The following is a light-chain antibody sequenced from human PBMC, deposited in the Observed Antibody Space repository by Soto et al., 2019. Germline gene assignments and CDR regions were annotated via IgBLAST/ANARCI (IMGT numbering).Light chain of an antibody. Sequence: DIQMTQSPSSLSASVGDRVSITCRASQGIRNYLAWYQQKPGKVPKLLIYAASTLQSGVPSRFSGGGSGTDFTLTISSLQPEDVATYYCQHYNSYSEAFGQGTKVELK. CDR2: AAS. V-gene: IGKV1-27*01. J-gene: IGKJ1*01. CDR1: QGIRNY. CDR3: QHYNSYSEA.